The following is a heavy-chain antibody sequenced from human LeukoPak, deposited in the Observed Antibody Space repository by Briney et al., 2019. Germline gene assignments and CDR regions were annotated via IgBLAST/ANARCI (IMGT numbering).Heavy chain of an antibody. CDR1: GFTFSSYA. CDR3: ATISGSYAH. J-gene: IGHJ4*02. V-gene: IGHV3-64*01. Sequence: GGSLRLSCAASGFTFSSYAMHWVRQAPGKGLEYVSAISRNGGSTYYANSVKGRLTISRDNSKNTLYLQMGSLIAEDMAVYYCATISGSYAHWGQGTLVTVSS. CDR2: ISRNGGST. D-gene: IGHD1-26*01.